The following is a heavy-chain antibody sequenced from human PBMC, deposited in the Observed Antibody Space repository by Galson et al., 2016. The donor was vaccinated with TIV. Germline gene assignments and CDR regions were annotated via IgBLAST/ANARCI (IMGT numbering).Heavy chain of an antibody. CDR2: IYYNGNT. CDR1: GGSISNSDYY. D-gene: IGHD2/OR15-2a*01. Sequence: TVSGGSISNSDYYWGWVRQPPGKGLEWIANIYYNGNTYYNPSLKTRVSISVDTSKNQFSVKLNSVTATDTAVYFCSRLFYGEYFQYWGQGALVTVSS. CDR3: SRLFYGEYFQY. V-gene: IGHV4-39*01. J-gene: IGHJ1*01.